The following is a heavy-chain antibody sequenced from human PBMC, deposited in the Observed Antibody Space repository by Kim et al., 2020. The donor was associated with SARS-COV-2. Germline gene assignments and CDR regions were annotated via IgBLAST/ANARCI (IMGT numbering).Heavy chain of an antibody. CDR2: IRSKANSYAT. J-gene: IGHJ3*02. CDR3: TRVNPIAGGWYDAFYI. Sequence: GGSLRLSCAASGFTFSGSTMHWVRQASGKGLEWVGRIRSKANSYATAYAASVKNRFTISRDDSKNTAYLQMNSLKTEDTAVYYCTRVNPIAGGWYDAFYIWGQGTMVTVSS. CDR1: GFTFSGST. D-gene: IGHD6-19*01. V-gene: IGHV3-73*01.